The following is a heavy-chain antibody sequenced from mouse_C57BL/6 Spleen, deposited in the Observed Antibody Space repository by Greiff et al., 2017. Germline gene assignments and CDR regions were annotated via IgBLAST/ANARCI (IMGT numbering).Heavy chain of an antibody. D-gene: IGHD2-5*01. V-gene: IGHV1-52*01. CDR2: IDPSDSET. J-gene: IGHJ2*01. Sequence: QVQLQQPGAELVRPGSSVKLSCKASGYTFTSYWMHWVKQRPIQGLEWIGNIDPSDSETHYNQKFKDKATLTVDKSSSTAYMPLSSLTSEDSAVYYCARGSNPYYFDYWGQGTTLTVSS. CDR3: ARGSNPYYFDY. CDR1: GYTFTSYW.